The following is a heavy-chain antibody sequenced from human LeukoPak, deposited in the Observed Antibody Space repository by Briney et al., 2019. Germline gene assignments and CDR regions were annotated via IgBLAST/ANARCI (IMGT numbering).Heavy chain of an antibody. D-gene: IGHD5-24*01. CDR3: ARSLNSYYYYGMDV. V-gene: IGHV3-48*03. J-gene: IGHJ6*02. CDR1: GFTFSSYE. CDR2: ISSSGSTI. Sequence: GGSLRLSCAASGFTFSSYEMNWVRQAPGKGLEWVSYISSSGSTIYYADSVKGRFTISRDNAKNSLYLQMNSLRAEDTAVYYCARSLNSYYYYGMDVWGQGTTVTVSS.